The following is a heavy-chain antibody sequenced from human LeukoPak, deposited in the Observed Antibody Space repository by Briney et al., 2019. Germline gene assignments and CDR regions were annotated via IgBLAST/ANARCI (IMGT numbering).Heavy chain of an antibody. D-gene: IGHD3-10*01. Sequence: GRSLRLSCVASGFPFSTYGMHWVRQAPGKGLEWVAVLSYDGSNQHHADSVKGRFIISRDNSKNTLYLQMNSLRPEDTAVYYCAKDRGFGVFFQYYFDYWGQGTLVTVSS. CDR3: AKDRGFGVFFQYYFDY. CDR1: GFPFSTYG. CDR2: LSYDGSNQ. J-gene: IGHJ4*02. V-gene: IGHV3-30*18.